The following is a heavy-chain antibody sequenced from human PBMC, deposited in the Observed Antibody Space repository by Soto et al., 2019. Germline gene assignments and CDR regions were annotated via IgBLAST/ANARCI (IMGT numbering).Heavy chain of an antibody. CDR2: ISYDGSNK. J-gene: IGHJ3*02. Sequence: QVQLVESGGGVVQPGRSLRLSCAASGFTFSSYDMHWVRQAPGKGLEWVAVISYDGSNKYYADSVKGRFTISRDNSKNTLYLQMNSLRPEDTAVYYWATSLDIWGQGTMVTVSS. V-gene: IGHV3-30*03. CDR3: ATSLDI. CDR1: GFTFSSYD.